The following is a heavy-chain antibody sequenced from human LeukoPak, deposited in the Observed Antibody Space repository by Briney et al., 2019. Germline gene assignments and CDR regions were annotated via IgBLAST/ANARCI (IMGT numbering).Heavy chain of an antibody. CDR1: GFTFSSYW. V-gene: IGHV3-74*01. J-gene: IGHJ4*02. Sequence: GGSLRLSCAASGFTFSSYWMNWVRQAPGKGLVWVSRIASDGSSTTYADSVKGRFSISRDNAKNTLYLQMNSLRAEDTAVYYCAKDPGIAAAGPGYFDYWGQGTLVTVSS. CDR3: AKDPGIAAAGPGYFDY. D-gene: IGHD6-13*01. CDR2: IASDGSST.